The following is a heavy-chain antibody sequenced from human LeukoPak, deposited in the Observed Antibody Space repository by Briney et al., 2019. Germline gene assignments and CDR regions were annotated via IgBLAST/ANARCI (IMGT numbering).Heavy chain of an antibody. J-gene: IGHJ6*02. D-gene: IGHD4-17*01. Sequence: SETLSLTCAVYGGSFSGYYWSWIRQPPGKGLEWIGEINHSGSTNYNPSLKSRVTISVDTSKNQFSLKLSSVTAADTAVYYCARGRTTVTTPRINYYGMDVWGQGTTVTVSS. CDR2: INHSGST. V-gene: IGHV4-34*01. CDR1: GGSFSGYY. CDR3: ARGRTTVTTPRINYYGMDV.